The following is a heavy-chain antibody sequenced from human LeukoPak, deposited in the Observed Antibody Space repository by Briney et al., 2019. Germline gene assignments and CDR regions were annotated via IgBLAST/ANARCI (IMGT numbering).Heavy chain of an antibody. CDR3: ARDRSGGGYYDY. CDR2: INPSGGST. V-gene: IGHV1-46*01. CDR1: GYTFTSYY. D-gene: IGHD4-23*01. J-gene: IGHJ4*02. Sequence: GASVKVSCRASGYTFTSYYMHWVRQAPGQGLEWMGIINPSGGSTSYAQKFQGRVTMTRDTSTSTVYMELSSLRSEDTAVYYCARDRSGGGYYDYWGQGTLVTVSS.